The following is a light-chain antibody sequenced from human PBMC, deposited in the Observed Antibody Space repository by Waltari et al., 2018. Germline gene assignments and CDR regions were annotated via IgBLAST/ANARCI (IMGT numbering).Light chain of an antibody. CDR1: QSVSRS. J-gene: IGKJ1*01. Sequence: IALTQSTGTLSLSPGERATLSCRASQSVSRSLAWYQQKPGQAPKLLIYGASTRATGIPDRFTGSGSGTDFSLTISSLEPEDFAIYFCQHYVRLPATFGQGTKVEIK. CDR2: GAS. V-gene: IGKV3-20*01. CDR3: QHYVRLPAT.